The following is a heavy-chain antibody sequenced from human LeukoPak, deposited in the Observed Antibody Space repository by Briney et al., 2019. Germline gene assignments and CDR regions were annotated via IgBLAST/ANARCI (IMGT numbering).Heavy chain of an antibody. J-gene: IGHJ5*02. D-gene: IGHD2-15*01. CDR2: IYYSGSA. Sequence: SETLSLTCTVSGDSVSSSYWNWIRQPPGKRLEWIGYIYYSGSANYNPSLKSRVTISVDTSKNQFSLKLSSVTAADTAVYYCARGVKAETWGQGTLVTVSS. CDR1: GDSVSSSY. CDR3: ARGVKAET. V-gene: IGHV4-59*02.